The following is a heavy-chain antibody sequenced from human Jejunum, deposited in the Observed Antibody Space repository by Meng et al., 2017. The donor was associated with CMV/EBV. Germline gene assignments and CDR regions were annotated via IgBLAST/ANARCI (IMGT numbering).Heavy chain of an antibody. CDR3: AREPYGGKGFGYLDY. CDR1: DSISNGGDY. Sequence: DSISNGGDYWTGIRQHPGKGLEWIAYIYYSGSTYYNPSLKSRVTMSVDTSKNQFSLKLSSVTAADTAVYYCAREPYGGKGFGYLDYWGQGTLVTVSS. J-gene: IGHJ4*02. D-gene: IGHD4-23*01. CDR2: IYYSGST. V-gene: IGHV4-31*02.